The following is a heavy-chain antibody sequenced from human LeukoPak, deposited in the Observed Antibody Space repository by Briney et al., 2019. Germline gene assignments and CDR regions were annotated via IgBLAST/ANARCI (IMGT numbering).Heavy chain of an antibody. V-gene: IGHV3-15*01. CDR3: IADVPSRRAQIDY. CDR2: VKSKADGATR. J-gene: IGHJ4*02. CDR1: GFYFNDAW. Sequence: GGSLRLSCAASGFYFNDAWLSWVRQAPGKGLEWVGRVKSKADGATRDYAAPVKDRFTISRDGSQNMLYLQMSSLKTEDTAVYYCIADVPSRRAQIDYWGQGTLVTVSS. D-gene: IGHD2/OR15-2a*01.